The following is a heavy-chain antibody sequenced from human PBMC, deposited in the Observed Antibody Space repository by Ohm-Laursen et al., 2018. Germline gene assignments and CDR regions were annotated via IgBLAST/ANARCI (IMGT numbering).Heavy chain of an antibody. CDR3: AKGTAYQLLSHNWVDS. Sequence: SLRLSCAASGFTFSSYGMHWVRQAPGKGLEWVAVISYDGSNKYYADSVKGRFTIFRDNSKNTLYLQMNSLRAEDTAVFYCAKGTAYQLLSHNWVDSWGQGTLVTVSS. CDR1: GFTFSSYG. D-gene: IGHD2-2*01. CDR2: ISYDGSNK. J-gene: IGHJ5*01. V-gene: IGHV3-30*18.